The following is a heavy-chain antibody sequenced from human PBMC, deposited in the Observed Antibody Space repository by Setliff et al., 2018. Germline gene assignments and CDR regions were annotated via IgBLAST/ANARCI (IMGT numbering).Heavy chain of an antibody. D-gene: IGHD3-3*01. V-gene: IGHV1-46*02. CDR2: INPSGGLT. CDR1: GYSLNSYY. CDR3: ARDRYYNSWSGTSITAPHDAFDI. J-gene: IGHJ3*02. Sequence: ASVKVCCKASGYSLNSYYMHWVRQAHGQGLEWMGIINPSGGLTRYAQKFQGRVTMTMDTSTSTVYMELSCLRSEDTAVYYCARDRYYNSWSGTSITAPHDAFDIWGKGTMVTVSS.